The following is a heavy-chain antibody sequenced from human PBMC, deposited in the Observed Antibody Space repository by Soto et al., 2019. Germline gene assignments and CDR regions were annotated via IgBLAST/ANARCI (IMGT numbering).Heavy chain of an antibody. Sequence: QVQLKESGSGLVKPAQTLSLTCAVSGGSITSGGFSWSWIRQPPGKVLEWIGYVHHTGNTDYHPSIGSRVTLSIDRSRNLFSLNLTSVTAADTATYYCAKECGGTCLDAFDVWGPGTTVIVSS. CDR3: AKECGGTCLDAFDV. J-gene: IGHJ3*01. CDR1: GGSITSGGFS. D-gene: IGHD2-15*01. V-gene: IGHV4-30-2*01. CDR2: VHHTGNT.